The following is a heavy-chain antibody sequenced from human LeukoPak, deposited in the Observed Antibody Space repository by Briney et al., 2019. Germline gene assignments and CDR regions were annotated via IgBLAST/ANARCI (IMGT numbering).Heavy chain of an antibody. Sequence: PGGSLRLSCAVSGFTFSDSYMSWIRQAPGKGLEWVSYISTSSSYTNYADSVKGRFTISRDNAKSSLYLQMNSLRAEDTAVYYCARVSSYGSTHPDYWGQGTLVTVSS. CDR2: ISTSSSYT. CDR1: GFTFSDSY. D-gene: IGHD5-18*01. CDR3: ARVSSYGSTHPDY. V-gene: IGHV3-11*06. J-gene: IGHJ4*02.